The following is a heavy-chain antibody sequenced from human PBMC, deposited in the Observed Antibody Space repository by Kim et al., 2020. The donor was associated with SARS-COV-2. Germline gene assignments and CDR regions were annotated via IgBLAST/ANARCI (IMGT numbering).Heavy chain of an antibody. CDR1: GFTFSSYG. J-gene: IGHJ6*03. Sequence: GGSLRLSCAASGFTFSSYGMHWVRQAPGKGLEWVAVIWYDGSNKYYADSVKGRFTISRDNSKNTLYLQMNSLRAEDTAVYYCARDRGGLRRHYYYYMDVWGKGTTVTVSS. D-gene: IGHD4-17*01. V-gene: IGHV3-33*01. CDR2: IWYDGSNK. CDR3: ARDRGGLRRHYYYYMDV.